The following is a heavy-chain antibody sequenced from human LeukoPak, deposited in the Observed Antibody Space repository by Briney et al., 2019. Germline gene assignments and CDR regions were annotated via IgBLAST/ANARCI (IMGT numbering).Heavy chain of an antibody. J-gene: IGHJ4*02. D-gene: IGHD3-10*01. V-gene: IGHV1-69*05. Sequence: SVKVSCTASGYTSTSYDINWVRQAPGQGLEWMGGIIPIFGTANYEQKFQGRVTITTDESTSTAYMELSSLRSEDTAVYYCARGTMVRGVITFFDYWGQGTLVTVSS. CDR2: IIPIFGTA. CDR1: GYTSTSYD. CDR3: ARGTMVRGVITFFDY.